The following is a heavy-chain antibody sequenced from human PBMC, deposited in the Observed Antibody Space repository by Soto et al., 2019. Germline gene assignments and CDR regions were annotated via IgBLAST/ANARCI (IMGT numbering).Heavy chain of an antibody. CDR1: GYNFATHW. J-gene: IGHJ6*02. Sequence: GESLKISCRGSGYNFATHWIGWVRHKAGKGLEWMGIIFPGDAETRYSPSFQGHITISADKSISTAYLRWSSLKASDTGMYYCATPGGFGMDVWGQGTTVTVSS. D-gene: IGHD5-12*01. CDR2: IFPGDAET. V-gene: IGHV5-51*01. CDR3: ATPGGFGMDV.